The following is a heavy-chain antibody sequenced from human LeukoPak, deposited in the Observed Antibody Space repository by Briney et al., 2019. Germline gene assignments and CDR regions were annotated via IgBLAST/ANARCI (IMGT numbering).Heavy chain of an antibody. J-gene: IGHJ4*02. D-gene: IGHD3-22*01. CDR2: ISGDGGST. V-gene: IGHV3-43*02. CDR1: GFTFDDYA. CDR3: YIPYYDTSAYKGY. Sequence: GGSLRLSCAASGFTFDDYAMHWVRQAPGKGLEWVSLISGDGGSTYYADSVKGRFTISRDNSKNTLYLQMNSLRAEDTAVYYCYIPYYDTSAYKGYWGQGTLVTVSS.